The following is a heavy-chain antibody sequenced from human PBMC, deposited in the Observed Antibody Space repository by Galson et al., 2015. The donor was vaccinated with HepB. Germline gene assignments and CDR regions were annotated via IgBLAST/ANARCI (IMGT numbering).Heavy chain of an antibody. J-gene: IGHJ3*02. CDR1: GFTFGGYG. CDR2: ISWNSGKR. V-gene: IGHV3-9*01. D-gene: IGHD3-10*02. Sequence: SLRLSCAASGFTFGGYGMHWVRQAPGKGLEWVSGISWNSGKRDYADSVKGRFTISRENAKNSLYLQMNSLRAEDTALYYCAKDMSEGGEEAPALFGAFDMWGQGTVVTVSS. CDR3: AKDMSEGGEEAPALFGAFDM.